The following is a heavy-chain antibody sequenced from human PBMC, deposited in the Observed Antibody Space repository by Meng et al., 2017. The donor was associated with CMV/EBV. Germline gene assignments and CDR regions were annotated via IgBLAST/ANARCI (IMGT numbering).Heavy chain of an antibody. CDR3: ARGQVDRLSFDY. V-gene: IGHV4-31*03. Sequence: SETLSLTCTVSGGSISSGGYYWSWIRQHPGKGLEWIGYIYYSGSTYYNPSLKSRVTISVDPSKNQFSLKLSSVTAADTAVYYCARGQVDRLSFDYWGQGTLVTVSS. CDR2: IYYSGST. D-gene: IGHD3/OR15-3a*01. J-gene: IGHJ4*02. CDR1: GGSISSGGYY.